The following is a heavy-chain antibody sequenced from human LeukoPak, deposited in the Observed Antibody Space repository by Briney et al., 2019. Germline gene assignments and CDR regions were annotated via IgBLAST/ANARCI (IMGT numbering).Heavy chain of an antibody. CDR2: IYYSGST. Sequence: PSETLSLTCTVSGGSVSSGSYYWSWIRQPPGMGLEWIGYIYYSGSTNYNPSLKSRDTISVDTSKNQFSLKLSSVTAADTAVYYCARVRYSYVDYWGQGTLVTVSS. CDR3: ARVRYSYVDY. V-gene: IGHV4-61*01. J-gene: IGHJ4*02. D-gene: IGHD5-18*01. CDR1: GGSVSSGSYY.